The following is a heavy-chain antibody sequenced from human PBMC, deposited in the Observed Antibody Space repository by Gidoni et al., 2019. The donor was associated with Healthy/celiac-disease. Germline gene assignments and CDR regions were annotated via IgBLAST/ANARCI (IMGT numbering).Heavy chain of an antibody. D-gene: IGHD6-13*01. CDR2: IYYSGST. J-gene: IGHJ4*02. CDR3: ARDIAAAEVHGY. CDR1: GGSISSSSYY. Sequence: QLQLQESGPGLVKPSETLSLTCTVSGGSISSSSYYWGWIRQPPGKGLEWIGSIYYSGSTYYNPSLKSRVTISVDTSKNQFSLKLSSVTAADTAVYYCARDIAAAEVHGYWGQGTLVTVSS. V-gene: IGHV4-39*07.